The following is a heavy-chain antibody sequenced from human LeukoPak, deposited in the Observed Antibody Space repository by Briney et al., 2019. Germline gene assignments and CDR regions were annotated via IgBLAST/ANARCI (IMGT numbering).Heavy chain of an antibody. CDR2: IIPIFGTA. J-gene: IGHJ5*02. V-gene: IGHV1-69*05. Sequence: ASVKVSCKASGGTFSSYAISWVRQAPGQGLEWMGRIIPIFGTANYAQTFQGRVTITTDESTSTAYMELSSLRSEDTAVYYCARDLLITYWFDPWGQGTLVTVSS. CDR3: ARDLLITYWFDP. CDR1: GGTFSSYA. D-gene: IGHD3-16*01.